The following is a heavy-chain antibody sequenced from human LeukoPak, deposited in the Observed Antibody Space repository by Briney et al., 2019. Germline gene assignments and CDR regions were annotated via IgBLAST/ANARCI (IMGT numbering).Heavy chain of an antibody. Sequence: SETLSLTCAVYGGSFSGYYWSWIRQPPGKGLEWIGEINHSGSTNYNPSLKSRVTISVDTSKNQFSLKLSSVTAADTAVYYCARGARYNWNYGILYCYYYMDVWGKGTTVTVSS. CDR1: GGSFSGYY. CDR2: INHSGST. V-gene: IGHV4-34*01. J-gene: IGHJ6*03. D-gene: IGHD1-7*01. CDR3: ARGARYNWNYGILYCYYYMDV.